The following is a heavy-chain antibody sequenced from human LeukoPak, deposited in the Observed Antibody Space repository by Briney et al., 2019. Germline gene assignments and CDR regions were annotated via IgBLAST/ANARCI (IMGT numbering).Heavy chain of an antibody. CDR1: GFTFSSYG. J-gene: IGHJ4*02. CDR3: AKDTGATRVLDY. D-gene: IGHD1-26*01. Sequence: PGGSLRLSCAASGFTFSSYGMHWVRQAPGKGLEWVTFIRYAGSSEYYADSVRGRFTISRDNSKNTLYLQMNSLRAEDTAVYYCAKDTGATRVLDYWGQGTLVTVSS. V-gene: IGHV3-30*02. CDR2: IRYAGSSE.